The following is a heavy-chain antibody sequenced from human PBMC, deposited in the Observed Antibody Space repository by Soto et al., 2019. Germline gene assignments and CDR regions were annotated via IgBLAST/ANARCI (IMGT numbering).Heavy chain of an antibody. V-gene: IGHV1-8*02. CDR1: GYTFTSYG. CDR3: ARGIRHIVVAGQ. D-gene: IGHD2-21*01. J-gene: IGHJ4*01. Sequence: ASVKVSCKASGYTFTSYGISWVRQAPGQGLEWMGWISANNGNTGYAQKFQGRVTMTRNTSISTAYMELSSLRSEDTAVYYCARGIRHIVVAGQWGHGTLVTVSS. CDR2: ISANNGNT.